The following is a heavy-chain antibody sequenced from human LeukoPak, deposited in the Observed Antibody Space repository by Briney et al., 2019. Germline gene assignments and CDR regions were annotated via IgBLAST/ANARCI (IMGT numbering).Heavy chain of an antibody. V-gene: IGHV4-4*07. Sequence: PSGTLSLTCTVSGGSISSYYWSWIRQPAGKGLEWIGRIYTSGSTNYNPSLKSRVTVSVDTSKNQFSLRLSSVTAADTAVYYCARAIDFWSGHLDVWGKGTTVTVSS. CDR3: ARAIDFWSGHLDV. D-gene: IGHD3-3*01. CDR2: IYTSGST. J-gene: IGHJ6*04. CDR1: GGSISSYY.